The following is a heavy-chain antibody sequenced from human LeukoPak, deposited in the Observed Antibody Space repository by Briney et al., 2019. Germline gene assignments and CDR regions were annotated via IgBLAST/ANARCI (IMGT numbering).Heavy chain of an antibody. Sequence: GGPLSFSCAASGFFVGSRYMSWAGRAPGKGLEWVSAIYSGVGTNYADSVKGRFTISRDNSRNTLYLQMNSLRAEDTAVYYCVRAENGMDVWGRGTAVTVS. V-gene: IGHV3-53*01. J-gene: IGHJ6*02. CDR3: VRAENGMDV. CDR2: IYSGVGT. CDR1: GFFVGSRY.